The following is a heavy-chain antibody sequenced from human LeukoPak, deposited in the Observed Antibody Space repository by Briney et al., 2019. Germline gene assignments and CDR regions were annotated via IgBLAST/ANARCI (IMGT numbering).Heavy chain of an antibody. Sequence: SETLSLTCAVYGGSFSGYYWSWIRQPPGKGLEWIREINHSGSTNYNPSLKSRVTISVDTSKNQFSLKLSSVTAADTVVYYCARATRGYNYWIDYWGQGTLVTVSS. J-gene: IGHJ4*02. CDR3: ARATRGYNYWIDY. D-gene: IGHD5-24*01. V-gene: IGHV4-34*01. CDR2: INHSGST. CDR1: GGSFSGYY.